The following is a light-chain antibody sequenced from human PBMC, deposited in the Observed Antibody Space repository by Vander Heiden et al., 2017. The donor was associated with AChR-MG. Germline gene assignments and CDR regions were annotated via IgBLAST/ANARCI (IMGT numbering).Light chain of an antibody. Sequence: QAVVTQEPSFSVSPGGTVTLTCGLSSGSVSPTNYASWYQLTPGQAPRTLISTTNIRSSGVPDRFSGSILGNKAALTITGAQADDESDYYCMLFIDRDVNWVFGGGTKLTVL. CDR1: SGSVSPTNY. CDR2: TTN. V-gene: IGLV8-61*01. J-gene: IGLJ3*02. CDR3: MLFIDRDVNWV.